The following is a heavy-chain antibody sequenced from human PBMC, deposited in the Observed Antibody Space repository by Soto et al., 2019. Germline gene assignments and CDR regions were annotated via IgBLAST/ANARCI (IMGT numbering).Heavy chain of an antibody. CDR2: ISSNSNYI. J-gene: IGHJ4*02. CDR1: GFTFSSYS. V-gene: IGHV3-21*01. D-gene: IGHD5-12*01. Sequence: GSLRLSCAASGFTFSSYSMNWVRQAPGKGLEWVSSISSNSNYIYNADSVKGRFTISRDNSKNTLYLHMNSLRAEDTAVYCCAREPPPTITGLLDYWGQGTLVTVSS. CDR3: AREPPPTITGLLDY.